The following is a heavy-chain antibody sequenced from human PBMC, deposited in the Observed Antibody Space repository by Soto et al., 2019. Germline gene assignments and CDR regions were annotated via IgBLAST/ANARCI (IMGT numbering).Heavy chain of an antibody. CDR3: TTVLLWFGELLYGDY. CDR1: GFTFSNAW. J-gene: IGHJ4*02. Sequence: GGSLRLSCAASGFTFSNAWMNWVRQAPGKVLEWVGRIKSKTDGGTTDYAAPVKGRLTISRDDSKNTLFLQMNRLKTVEPAVYYCTTVLLWFGELLYGDYWGQGTLVTVSS. V-gene: IGHV3-15*07. D-gene: IGHD3-10*01. CDR2: IKSKTDGGTT.